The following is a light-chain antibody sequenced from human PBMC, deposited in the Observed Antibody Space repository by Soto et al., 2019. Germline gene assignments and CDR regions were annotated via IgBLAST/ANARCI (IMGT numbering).Light chain of an antibody. CDR1: SSDVGGYNY. V-gene: IGLV2-8*01. J-gene: IGLJ2*01. CDR3: SSYAGSNNFVV. Sequence: QSALTQPPSASGSPGQSVTISCTGTSSDVGGYNYVSWYQQHPGKAPKLMIYEVTKRPSGVHDRFSGSKSGNTASLTVSGLQAEYEADYYCSSYAGSNNFVVFGGGTKLTVL. CDR2: EVT.